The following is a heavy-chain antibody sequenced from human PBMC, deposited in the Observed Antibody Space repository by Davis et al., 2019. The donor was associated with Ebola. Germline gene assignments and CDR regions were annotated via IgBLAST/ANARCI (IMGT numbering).Heavy chain of an antibody. CDR3: ARIAAESDYGMDV. V-gene: IGHV1-18*01. J-gene: IGHJ6*02. D-gene: IGHD6-13*01. CDR1: GYTFTTYI. Sequence: ASVKVSCKASGYTFTTYIITWVRQAPGQGLEWMGWIAVYNGDTKYAHKIQGRVTMTTDISTDTVYMDLRGLRSDDTAVYFCARIAAESDYGMDVWGQGTTVTVSS. CDR2: IAVYNGDT.